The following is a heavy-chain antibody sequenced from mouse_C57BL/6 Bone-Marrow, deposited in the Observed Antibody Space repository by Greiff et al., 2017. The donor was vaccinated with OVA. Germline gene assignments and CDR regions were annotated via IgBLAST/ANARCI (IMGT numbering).Heavy chain of an antibody. CDR3: ARQGSNFWYFDV. D-gene: IGHD2-5*01. Sequence: EVQVVESGGGLVKPGGSLKLSCAASGFTFSDYGMHWVRQAPEKGLEWVAYISSGSSTIYYADTVKGRFTISRDTAKTTLFLQMTSLRSEDTAMYDCARQGSNFWYFDVWGTGTTVTVSS. CDR2: ISSGSSTI. V-gene: IGHV5-17*01. CDR1: GFTFSDYG. J-gene: IGHJ1*03.